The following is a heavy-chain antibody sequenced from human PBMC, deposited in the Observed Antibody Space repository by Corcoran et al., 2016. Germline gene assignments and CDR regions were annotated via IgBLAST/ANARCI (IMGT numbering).Heavy chain of an antibody. CDR3: ARDPRRYSGGPRGDWFDP. Sequence: QVQLVQSGAEVKKPGSSVKVSCKASGGTFSSYAISWVRQAPGQGLEWMGGIIPIFGTANYAQKFQGRVTITADKSTSTAYMELSRLRSEDTAVYYCARDPRRYSGGPRGDWFDPWGQGTLVTVSS. D-gene: IGHD6-19*01. J-gene: IGHJ5*02. CDR1: GGTFSSYA. V-gene: IGHV1-69*06. CDR2: IIPIFGTA.